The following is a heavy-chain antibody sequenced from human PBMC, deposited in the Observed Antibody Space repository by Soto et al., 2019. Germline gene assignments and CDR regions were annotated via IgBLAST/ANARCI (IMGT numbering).Heavy chain of an antibody. CDR2: ISGYNGNT. J-gene: IGHJ4*02. CDR3: AREPLFGYLEN. CDR1: GYTFTSYA. Sequence: QVQLVQSGAEVKKPGAAVKVSCKTSGYTFTSYAITWVRQAPGQGLEWMGKISGYNGNTDYSEKFQGRGTMTTDTTTSTAYMELRSLRSDDTAVYFCAREPLFGYLENWGQGTLVTVSS. V-gene: IGHV1-18*04. D-gene: IGHD3-3*02.